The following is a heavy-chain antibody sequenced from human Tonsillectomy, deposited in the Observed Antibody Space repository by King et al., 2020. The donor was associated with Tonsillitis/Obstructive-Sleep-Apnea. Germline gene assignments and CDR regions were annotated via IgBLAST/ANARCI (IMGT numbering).Heavy chain of an antibody. V-gene: IGHV4-31*01. D-gene: IGHD3-3*01. CDR3: ARGFGGSTIFGVVIIPRWFDP. CDR1: GGSISSSGYY. CDR2: IYYSGST. J-gene: IGHJ5*02. Sequence: QLQESGPGLVKPSQTLSLTCTVSGGSISSSGYYWSWIRQHPGKGLEWIGYIYYSGSTYYNPSLKSLVTISVDTSKNQFSLKLSSVTAADTAVYYCARGFGGSTIFGVVIIPRWFDPWGQGTLVTVSS.